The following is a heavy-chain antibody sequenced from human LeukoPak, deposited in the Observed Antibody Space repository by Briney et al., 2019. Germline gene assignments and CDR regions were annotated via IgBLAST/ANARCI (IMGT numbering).Heavy chain of an antibody. Sequence: PGGSLRLSCAASGFTFRSYTMSWVRQAPGKGLEWVSVIYSGGSTYYADSVKGRFTISRDNSKNTLYLQMNSLRAEDTAVYYCARSIAVADLDYWGQGTLVTVSS. CDR3: ARSIAVADLDY. J-gene: IGHJ4*02. V-gene: IGHV3-53*01. CDR1: GFTFRSYT. D-gene: IGHD6-19*01. CDR2: IYSGGST.